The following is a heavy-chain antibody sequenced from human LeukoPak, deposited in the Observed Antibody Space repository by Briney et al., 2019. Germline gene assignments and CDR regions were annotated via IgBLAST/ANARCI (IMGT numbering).Heavy chain of an antibody. CDR3: AREFQQLGTYNWFDP. CDR1: GFTFSSYW. D-gene: IGHD6-6*01. V-gene: IGHV3-7*01. Sequence: PGGSLRLSCAASGFTFSSYWMSWVRQAPGKGLEWVANIKQDGSEKYYVDSVKGRFTISRDNAKNSLYLQMNSLRAEDTAVYYCAREFQQLGTYNWFDPWGQGTLVTVSS. CDR2: IKQDGSEK. J-gene: IGHJ5*02.